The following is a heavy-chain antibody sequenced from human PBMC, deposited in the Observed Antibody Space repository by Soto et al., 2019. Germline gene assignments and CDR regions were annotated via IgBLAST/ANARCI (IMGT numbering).Heavy chain of an antibody. CDR1: GGSFSGYY. J-gene: IGHJ4*02. CDR2: INHSGST. D-gene: IGHD6-19*01. V-gene: IGHV4-34*01. CDR3: ARVAGQWLACPFDY. Sequence: QVQLQQWGAGLLKPSETLSLTCAVYGGSFSGYYWSWIRQPPGKGLEWIGEINHSGSTNYNPSLKSRVTISVDTSKNQFSLRLSSVTAADTAVYYWARVAGQWLACPFDYWGQGTLVTVSS.